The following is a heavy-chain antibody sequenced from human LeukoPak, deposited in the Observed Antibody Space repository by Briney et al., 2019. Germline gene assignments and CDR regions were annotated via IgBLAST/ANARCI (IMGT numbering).Heavy chain of an antibody. CDR3: ARDGTVTTTNWFDP. V-gene: IGHV4-34*01. J-gene: IGHJ5*02. CDR2: INHSGST. D-gene: IGHD4-11*01. CDR1: GGSFSGYY. Sequence: SETLSLTCAVYGGSFSGYYWSWIRQPPGKGLEWTGEINHSGSTNYNPSLKSRVTISVDTSKNQFSLKLSSVTAADTAVYYCARDGTVTTTNWFDPWGQGTLVTVSS.